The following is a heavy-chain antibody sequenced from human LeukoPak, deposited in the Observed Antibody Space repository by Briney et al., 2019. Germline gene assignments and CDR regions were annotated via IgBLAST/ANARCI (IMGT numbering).Heavy chain of an antibody. D-gene: IGHD2-8*01. Sequence: GGSPRLSCAASGFTFRGYWMHWVRQAPGKGLVWVSRINSDGSTTTYADSVRGRFTISRDNAKNTLYLQMNSLGAEDTAVYYCARVEGPNYYFYGMDVWGQGTTVTVFS. CDR1: GFTFRGYW. J-gene: IGHJ6*02. V-gene: IGHV3-74*01. CDR3: ARVEGPNYYFYGMDV. CDR2: INSDGSTT.